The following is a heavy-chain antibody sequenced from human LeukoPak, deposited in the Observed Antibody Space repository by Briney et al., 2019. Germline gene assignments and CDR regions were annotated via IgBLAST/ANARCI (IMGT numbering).Heavy chain of an antibody. Sequence: GGSLRLSCAASGFTFSSYWMGWVRQAPGKGLEWVANIAKDGSGKNYVDSVKGRFTISRDNAKNSLYLQMNRLRAEDTAVYYCARDRDYYAIDYWGQGTLVTVSS. CDR1: GFTFSSYW. D-gene: IGHD3-22*01. CDR3: ARDRDYYAIDY. V-gene: IGHV3-7*01. J-gene: IGHJ4*02. CDR2: IAKDGSGK.